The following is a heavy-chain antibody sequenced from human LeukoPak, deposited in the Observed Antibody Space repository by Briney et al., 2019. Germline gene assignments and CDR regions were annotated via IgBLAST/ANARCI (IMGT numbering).Heavy chain of an antibody. Sequence: GGSLRLSCAASGFTFSSYWMSWVRQAPGKGLEWLANIKQDGSEKYYVDSVKGRFTISRDNAKNSLYLQMNSLRAEDTAVYYCARVWLWFGERPLDYWGQGTLVTVSS. CDR1: GFTFSSYW. CDR2: IKQDGSEK. J-gene: IGHJ4*02. V-gene: IGHV3-7*01. CDR3: ARVWLWFGERPLDY. D-gene: IGHD3-10*01.